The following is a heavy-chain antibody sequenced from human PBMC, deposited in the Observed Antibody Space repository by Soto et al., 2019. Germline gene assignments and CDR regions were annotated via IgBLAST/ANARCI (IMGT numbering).Heavy chain of an antibody. V-gene: IGHV4-59*01. CDR3: AREGFSGYEALDS. CDR2: IAYTGIT. Sequence: QVHLQESGPGLLKPSETLSLTCSVSGGPIRSYYLSWVRQAPGKGLEWIAYIAYTGITGYNPSLRSRVTISGATSHNVFSLKMTSVTAADTAVYYCAREGFSGYEALDSWGQGILVTVSS. D-gene: IGHD5-12*01. J-gene: IGHJ4*02. CDR1: GGPIRSYY.